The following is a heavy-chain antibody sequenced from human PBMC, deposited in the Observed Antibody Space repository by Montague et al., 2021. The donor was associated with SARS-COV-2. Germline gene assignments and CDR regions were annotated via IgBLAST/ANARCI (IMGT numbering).Heavy chain of an antibody. V-gene: IGHV2-70*04. CDR3: ARSYYDILTNYYDAFDI. D-gene: IGHD3-9*01. CDR2: SDWDDDK. CDR1: GFSLSTSGMR. Sequence: PALVKPTQTLTLTCTLSGFSLSTSGMRASWIRQPPGKALEWLARSDWDDDKFYSTSLKTRLTISKDTSKNQVVLTMTNMDPVDTATYYCARSYYDILTNYYDAFDIWGQGIMVTVSS. J-gene: IGHJ3*02.